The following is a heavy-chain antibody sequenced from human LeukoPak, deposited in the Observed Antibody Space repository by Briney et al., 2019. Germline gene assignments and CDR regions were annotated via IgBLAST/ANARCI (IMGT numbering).Heavy chain of an antibody. D-gene: IGHD3-10*01. CDR2: ISSSSSYI. Sequence: GGSLRLSCAASGFTFSSYGMHWVRQAPGKGLEWVSSISSSSSYIYYADSVKGRFTISRDNAKNSLYLQMNSLRAEDTAVYYCARDPVSITMVRGGTDYWGQGTLVTVSS. V-gene: IGHV3-21*01. J-gene: IGHJ4*02. CDR1: GFTFSSYG. CDR3: ARDPVSITMVRGGTDY.